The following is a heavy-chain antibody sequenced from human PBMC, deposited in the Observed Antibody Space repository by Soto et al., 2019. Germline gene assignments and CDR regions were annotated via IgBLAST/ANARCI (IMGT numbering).Heavy chain of an antibody. CDR3: ARVRGDVAFDY. D-gene: IGHD3-10*01. J-gene: IGHJ4*02. CDR1: GGSISSGDDY. V-gene: IGHV4-30-4*01. Sequence: QVQLQESGPGLVKPSQTLSLTCTVSGGSISSGDDYWSWIRQPPGKGLEWIGYIYHSGATYYTPSLKSRVTISVDRPKNQFSLKLNSVTAADTAVYYCARVRGDVAFDYWGQGTLVTVSS. CDR2: IYHSGAT.